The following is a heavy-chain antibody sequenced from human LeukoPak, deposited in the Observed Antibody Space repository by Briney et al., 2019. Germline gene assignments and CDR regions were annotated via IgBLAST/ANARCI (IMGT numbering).Heavy chain of an antibody. CDR3: ARDYCSSTSCLFDY. V-gene: IGHV4-59*01. J-gene: IGHJ4*02. Sequence: KPSETLSLTCTVSGGSISSYYWSWIRQPPGKGLEWIGYIYYSGSTNYNPSLKSRVTISVDTSKNQFSLKLSSVTAADTAVYYCARDYCSSTSCLFDYWGQGTLVTVS. D-gene: IGHD2-2*01. CDR2: IYYSGST. CDR1: GGSISSYY.